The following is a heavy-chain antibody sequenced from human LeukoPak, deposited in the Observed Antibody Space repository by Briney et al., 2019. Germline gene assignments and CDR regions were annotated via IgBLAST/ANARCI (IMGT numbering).Heavy chain of an antibody. V-gene: IGHV3-30*18. Sequence: GGSLRLSCAASGFTFSSYGMHWVRQAPGKGLEWVAVVSYDGGSKHYQDSVNGRFTISRDNSKNTLYLQMNSLSAEDTAVYYCAKDFFPKTSVYYFDSWGQGTLVTVSS. D-gene: IGHD3-16*01. J-gene: IGHJ4*02. CDR1: GFTFSSYG. CDR2: VSYDGGSK. CDR3: AKDFFPKTSVYYFDS.